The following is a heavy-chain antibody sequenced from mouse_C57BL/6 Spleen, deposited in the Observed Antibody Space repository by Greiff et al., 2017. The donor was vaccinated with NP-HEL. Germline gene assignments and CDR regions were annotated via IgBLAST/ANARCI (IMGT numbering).Heavy chain of an antibody. J-gene: IGHJ1*03. Sequence: VQLQQSGAELVRPGASVKLSCTASGFNIKDDYMHWVKQRPEQGLEWIGLIDPENGDTEYASKFQGKATITADTSSNTAYLQLSSLTSEDTAVYYCTTYYYGSSYGYWYFDVWGTGTTVTVSS. V-gene: IGHV14-4*01. CDR3: TTYYYGSSYGYWYFDV. CDR2: IDPENGDT. D-gene: IGHD1-1*01. CDR1: GFNIKDDY.